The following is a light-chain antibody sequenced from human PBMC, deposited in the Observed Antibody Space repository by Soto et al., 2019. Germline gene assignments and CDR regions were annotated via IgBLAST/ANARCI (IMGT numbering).Light chain of an antibody. V-gene: IGKV1-33*01. J-gene: IGKJ2*01. CDR1: QDISNY. CDR2: DAS. CDR3: QQYNNWPHT. Sequence: DIQMTQSPSSLSASVGDRVTITCQASQDISNYLNWYQQKPGKAPKLLIYDASNLETGVPSRFSGSGSGTDFTFTISSLQPEDFAVYYCQQYNNWPHTFGQGTKLEIK.